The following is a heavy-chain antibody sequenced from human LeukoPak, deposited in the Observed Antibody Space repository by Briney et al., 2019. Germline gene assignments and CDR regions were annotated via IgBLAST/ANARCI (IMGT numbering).Heavy chain of an antibody. CDR1: GGSISSSNW. CDR2: IYHSGST. CDR3: ARGGLQYYDFWSGYYTAPSFDI. J-gene: IGHJ3*02. Sequence: SETLSLTCAVSGGSISSSNWWSWVRQPPGKGLEWIGEIYHSGSTNYNPSLKSRVTISVDTSKNQFSLKLSSVTAADTAVYYCARGGLQYYDFWSGYYTAPSFDIWGQGTMVTVSS. D-gene: IGHD3-3*01. V-gene: IGHV4-4*02.